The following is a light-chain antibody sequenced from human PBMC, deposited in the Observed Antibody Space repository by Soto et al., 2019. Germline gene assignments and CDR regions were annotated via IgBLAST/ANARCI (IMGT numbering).Light chain of an antibody. CDR2: GAS. V-gene: IGKV3-20*01. Sequence: EVVFTQSPGTLSLSPGERATLSCRASQTVSSSHLAWYQQKPGQAPRLLIYGASDRGTDVPERFSGSGSGTDFTLTISRLEPEDFAVYYCQHFGSSPPKYTFGQGTKLEIK. J-gene: IGKJ2*01. CDR1: QTVSSSH. CDR3: QHFGSSPPKYT.